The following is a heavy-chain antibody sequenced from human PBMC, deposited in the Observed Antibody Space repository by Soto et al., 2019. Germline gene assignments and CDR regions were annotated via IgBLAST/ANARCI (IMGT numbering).Heavy chain of an antibody. CDR2: IKPDGSEQ. J-gene: IGHJ6*02. D-gene: IGHD6-13*01. CDR3: AREKALEVAATILRYSALDV. CDR1: EFASNMYW. V-gene: IGHV3-7*03. Sequence: EVQLVESGGGLVQPGGSLRLSCVGSEFASNMYWMTWVRQAPGKGLEWVANIKPDGSEQYYLDSVKGRFTISRDNAKNSVYLQMNSLRIEDTAVYYCAREKALEVAATILRYSALDVWGQGTTVTVSS.